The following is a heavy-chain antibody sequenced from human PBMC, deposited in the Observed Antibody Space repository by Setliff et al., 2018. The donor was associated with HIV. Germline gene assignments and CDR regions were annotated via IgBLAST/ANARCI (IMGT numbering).Heavy chain of an antibody. D-gene: IGHD5-12*01. J-gene: IGHJ6*03. V-gene: IGHV4-34*01. CDR2: INHSGST. CDR1: GGSFSEYY. Sequence: SETLSLTCAVYGGSFSEYYWSWIRQSPGKGLEWIGEINHSGSTHYNPPLRSRATISVDTSKNQFSLRLNSVTAADTAVYYCARGATLLPGYSDRWEYFYMDVWGKGTTVTVSS. CDR3: ARGATLLPGYSDRWEYFYMDV.